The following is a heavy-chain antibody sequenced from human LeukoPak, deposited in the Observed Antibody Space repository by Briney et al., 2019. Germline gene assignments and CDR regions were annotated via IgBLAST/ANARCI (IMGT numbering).Heavy chain of an antibody. CDR1: GFTFSSYG. J-gene: IGHJ6*02. CDR3: AGGPVPVSRLYYYGMDV. CDR2: IWYDGSNK. D-gene: IGHD2-2*01. Sequence: PGRSLRLSCAASGFTFSSYGMHWVRQAPGKGLEWVAVIWYDGSNKYYADSVKGRFTISRDNSKSTLYLQMNSLRAEDTAVYYCAGGPVPVSRLYYYGMDVWGQGTTVTVSS. V-gene: IGHV3-33*01.